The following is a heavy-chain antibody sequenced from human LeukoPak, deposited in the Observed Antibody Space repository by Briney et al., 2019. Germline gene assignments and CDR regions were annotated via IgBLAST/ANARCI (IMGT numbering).Heavy chain of an antibody. J-gene: IGHJ4*02. V-gene: IGHV3-23*01. CDR2: ISGSGGST. D-gene: IGHD3-10*01. CDR1: GFTFSSYA. Sequence: GGSLRLSCAASGFTFSSYAMSWVRQAPGKGLEWVSAISGSGGSTYYADSVKGRFTISRDNSKNTLYLQMNSLRAEDTAVYYCARDSRDYGSGSPRKDFDYWGQGTLVTVSS. CDR3: ARDSRDYGSGSPRKDFDY.